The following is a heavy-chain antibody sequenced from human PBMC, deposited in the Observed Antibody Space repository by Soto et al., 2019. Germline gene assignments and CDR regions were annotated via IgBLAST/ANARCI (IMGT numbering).Heavy chain of an antibody. CDR2: IIPIFGTA. CDR1: GGTFSSYA. J-gene: IGHJ4*02. D-gene: IGHD2-2*02. V-gene: IGHV1-69*13. CDR3: ARDGRYCSSTRCYNLINPFDD. Sequence: GASVKVSCKASGGTFSSYAISWVRQAPGQGLEWMGGIIPIFGTANYAQKFQGRVTITADESTSTAYMELSSLRSEDTAVYYCARDGRYCSSTRCYNLINPFDDWGQGTLVTVSS.